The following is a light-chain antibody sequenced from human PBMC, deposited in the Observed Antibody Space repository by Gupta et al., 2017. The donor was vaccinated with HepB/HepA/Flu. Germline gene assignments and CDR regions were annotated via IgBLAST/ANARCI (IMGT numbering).Light chain of an antibody. J-gene: IGLJ2*01. V-gene: IGLV1-44*01. Sequence: SVLTQPPSASGTPGQRVTISCSGSSSNIGSNTVNWYQQLPGTAPKLLIYSNYRRPSGVSDRFSGSKSGTSASLAISGLQSEDEADYYCASWDDSLNVVAFGGGTNLTVL. CDR1: SSNIGSNT. CDR3: ASWDDSLNVVA. CDR2: SNY.